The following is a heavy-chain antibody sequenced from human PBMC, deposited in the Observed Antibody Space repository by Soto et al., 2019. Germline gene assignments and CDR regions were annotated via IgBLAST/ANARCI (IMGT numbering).Heavy chain of an antibody. CDR2: IYSGGTT. CDR3: ARVATVYYYYYGMDV. Sequence: PGGSLRLSCAASGFTVSSNYMSWVRQAPGKGLEWVSVIYSGGTTYYADSVKGRFTISRDNSKNTLYLQMNSLRAEDTAVYYCARVATVYYYYYGMDVWGQGTTVTV. D-gene: IGHD4-17*01. CDR1: GFTVSSNY. J-gene: IGHJ6*02. V-gene: IGHV3-53*01.